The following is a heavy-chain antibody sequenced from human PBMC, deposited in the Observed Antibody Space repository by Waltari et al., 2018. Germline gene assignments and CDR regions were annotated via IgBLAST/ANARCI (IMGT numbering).Heavy chain of an antibody. CDR2: ISSTSSYI. CDR3: AKDRISTSYYYYYHMDV. J-gene: IGHJ6*02. Sequence: EVQLVESGGGLVKPGGSLRLSCAASGFTFNTYTMNWVRQAPGKGLEGVSAISSTSSYIYYADSVKGRFTISRDNAKNSRYLQMNSLRGEDTAVYYCAKDRISTSYYYYYHMDVWGQGTTVTVSS. V-gene: IGHV3-21*01. D-gene: IGHD3-16*01. CDR1: GFTFNTYT.